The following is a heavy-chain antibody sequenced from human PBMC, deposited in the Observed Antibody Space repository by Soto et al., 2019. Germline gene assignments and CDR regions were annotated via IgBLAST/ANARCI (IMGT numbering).Heavy chain of an antibody. CDR2: IKQDGSEK. V-gene: IGHV3-7*01. CDR3: ASSRGSWPKHPTDAIDHEYFQH. J-gene: IGHJ1*01. Sequence: EVQLVESGGGLVQPGGSLRLSCAASGFTFSSYWMSWVRQAPGKGLEWVANIKQDGSEKYYVDSVKGRFTISRDNAKNSLYLQMNSLRAEDTAVYYCASSRGSWPKHPTDAIDHEYFQHWGQGTLVTVSS. D-gene: IGHD1-1*01. CDR1: GFTFSSYW.